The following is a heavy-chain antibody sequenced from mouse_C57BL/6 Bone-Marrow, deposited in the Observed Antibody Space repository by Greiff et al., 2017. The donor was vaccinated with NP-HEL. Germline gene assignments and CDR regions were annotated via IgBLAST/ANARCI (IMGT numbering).Heavy chain of an antibody. Sequence: VQLQQSGADLAKPGASVKLSCTASGYTFTSYWMPWVKQRPGQGLEWIGYINHSSGYTKYNQKFKDKATLTADKASSTAYMQLSSLTYEDSAVYYCAKGAYYYGSSDGGYFDVWGTGTTVTVSA. CDR3: AKGAYYYGSSDGGYFDV. CDR2: INHSSGYT. CDR1: GYTFTSYW. V-gene: IGHV1-7*01. J-gene: IGHJ1*03. D-gene: IGHD1-1*01.